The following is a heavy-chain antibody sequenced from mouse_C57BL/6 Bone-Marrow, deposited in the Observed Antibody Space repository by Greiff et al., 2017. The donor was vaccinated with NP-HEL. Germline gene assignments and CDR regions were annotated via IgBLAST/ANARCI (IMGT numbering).Heavy chain of an antibody. J-gene: IGHJ3*01. D-gene: IGHD4-1*01. CDR2: ISYDGSH. CDR3: AREELGPLFAY. CDR1: GYSITRGYY. Sequence: EVQLQESGPGLVKPSQSLSLTCSVTGYSITRGYYWNWIRQFPGNKLEWMGYISYDGSHNYNPSLKNRISSTRDTSKNQFFLKLNSVTTEDTATYYCAREELGPLFAYWGQGTLVTVSA. V-gene: IGHV3-6*01.